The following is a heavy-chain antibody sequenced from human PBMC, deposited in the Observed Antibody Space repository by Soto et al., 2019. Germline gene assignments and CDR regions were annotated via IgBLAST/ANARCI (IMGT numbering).Heavy chain of an antibody. J-gene: IGHJ3*02. V-gene: IGHV1-18*04. CDR2: ISAYNGNT. CDR1: GYTFTSYG. CDR3: TRDVPRGYYYDSSGYWQDAFDS. D-gene: IGHD3-22*01. Sequence: ASVKVSCKASGYTFTSYGISWVRQAPGQGLEWMGWISAYNGNTNYAQKLQGRVTMTTDTSTSTAYMELRSLRSDDTAVYYCTRDVPRGYYYDSSGYWQDAFDSWGQGTMVTVSS.